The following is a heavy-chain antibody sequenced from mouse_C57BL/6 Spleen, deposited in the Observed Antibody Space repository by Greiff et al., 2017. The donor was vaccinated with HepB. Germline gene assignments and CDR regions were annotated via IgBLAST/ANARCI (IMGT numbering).Heavy chain of an antibody. CDR1: GYTFTSYW. Sequence: VQLVESGAELAKPGASVKLSCKASGYTFTSYWMHWVKQRPGQGLEWIGYINPSSGYTKYNQKFKDKATLTADKSSSTAYMQLSSLTYEDSAVYYCAMGTTVVEADYWGQGTTLTVSS. CDR2: INPSSGYT. CDR3: AMGTTVVEADY. J-gene: IGHJ2*01. V-gene: IGHV1-7*01. D-gene: IGHD1-1*01.